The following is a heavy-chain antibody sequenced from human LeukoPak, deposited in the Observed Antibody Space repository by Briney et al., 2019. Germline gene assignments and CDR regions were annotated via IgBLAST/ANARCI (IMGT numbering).Heavy chain of an antibody. CDR1: GGSVSGNF. Sequence: PSETLSLTCAVYGGSVSGNFWSWIRQPPGKGLEWIGEINHRGSTNYNPSLKSRVTISVDKSKNQFSLKLSSVTAADTAVYYCARASHWNQLHYFDYWGQGTLVTVSS. D-gene: IGHD1-1*01. CDR2: INHRGST. CDR3: ARASHWNQLHYFDY. V-gene: IGHV4-34*01. J-gene: IGHJ4*02.